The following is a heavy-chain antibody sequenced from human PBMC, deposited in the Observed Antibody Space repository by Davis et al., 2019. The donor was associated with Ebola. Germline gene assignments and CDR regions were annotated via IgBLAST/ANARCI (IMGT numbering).Heavy chain of an antibody. J-gene: IGHJ4*02. CDR2: ISYDGSNK. D-gene: IGHD7-27*01. Sequence: GGSLRLSCAASGFTFSSYAMHWVRQAPGKGLEWVAVISYDGSNKYYADSVKGRFTISRDNLKNTLYLQMNSLSLEDTAMYHCVKDTDWGFGFWGQGTLVTVSS. CDR3: VKDTDWGFGF. CDR1: GFTFSSYA. V-gene: IGHV3-30*04.